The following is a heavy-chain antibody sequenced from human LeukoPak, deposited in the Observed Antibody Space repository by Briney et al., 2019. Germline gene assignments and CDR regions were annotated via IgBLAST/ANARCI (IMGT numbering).Heavy chain of an antibody. J-gene: IGHJ1*01. CDR3: ARGYGGNSGYFQH. Sequence: GGSLRLSCAASGFTFSSYWMHWVRQAPGKGLVWVSRINSDGSSTSYADSVKGRFTISRDNAKNSLYLQMNSLRAEDTAVYYCARGYGGNSGYFQHWGQGTLVTVSS. CDR1: GFTFSSYW. CDR2: INSDGSST. D-gene: IGHD4-23*01. V-gene: IGHV3-74*01.